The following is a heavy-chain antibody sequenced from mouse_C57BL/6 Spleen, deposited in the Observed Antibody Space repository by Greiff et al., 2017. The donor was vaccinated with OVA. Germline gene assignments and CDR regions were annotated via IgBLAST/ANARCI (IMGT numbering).Heavy chain of an antibody. CDR3: ALYYGSSYKYFDV. Sequence: QVQLKQSGAELVKPGASVKLSCKASGYTFTSYWMHWVKQRPGQGLEWIGMIHPNSGSTNYNEKFKSKATLTVDKSSSTAYMQLSSLTSEDSAVYYCALYYGSSYKYFDVWGTGTTVTVSS. J-gene: IGHJ1*03. D-gene: IGHD1-1*01. CDR1: GYTFTSYW. CDR2: IHPNSGST. V-gene: IGHV1-64*01.